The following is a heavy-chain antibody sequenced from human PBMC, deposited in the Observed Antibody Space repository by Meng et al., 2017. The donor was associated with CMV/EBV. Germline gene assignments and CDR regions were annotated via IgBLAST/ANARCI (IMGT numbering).Heavy chain of an antibody. CDR3: ARHTVAGRGGWFDP. CDR1: GFTFSRYT. Sequence: GGSLRLSCAASGFTFSRYTMNWVRQPPGKGLEWISSISGGTHINYADSMKGRFTISRDNANNSLDLQMNSLRAEDTAVYYCARHTVAGRGGWFDPWGQGTLVTVSS. V-gene: IGHV3-21*01. CDR2: ISGGTHI. D-gene: IGHD6-19*01. J-gene: IGHJ5*02.